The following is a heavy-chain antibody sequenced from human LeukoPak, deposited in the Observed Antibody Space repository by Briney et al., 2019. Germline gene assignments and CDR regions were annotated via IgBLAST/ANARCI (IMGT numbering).Heavy chain of an antibody. CDR3: VRGRFIAGAGD. CDR1: GFTFTIYD. CDR2: MNGNSGDT. D-gene: IGHD1-26*01. V-gene: IGHV1-8*01. Sequence: ASVKVSCKTSGFTFTIYDINWVRQATGQGLEWMGWMNGNSGDTGYAQKFQGRVTMTRNTPISTAYMELSNLRSEDTAVYYCVRGRFIAGAGDWGQGTPVTVPS. J-gene: IGHJ1*01.